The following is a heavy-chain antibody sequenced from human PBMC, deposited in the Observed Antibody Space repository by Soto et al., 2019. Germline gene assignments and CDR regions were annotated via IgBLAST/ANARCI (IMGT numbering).Heavy chain of an antibody. V-gene: IGHV2-5*02. CDR3: AHSHRASGGLFVY. D-gene: IGHD3-10*01. CDR1: GFSLNTSGVA. Sequence: QITLKESGPTLVKPTQTLTLTCTFSGFSLNTSGVAVGWIRQPPGKALEWLSVIYWDDDKRSSPSLRSRLTITKDTTKNQVVLKMTNMDPADTATYYCAHSHRASGGLFVYWGQGTLVTVPS. CDR2: IYWDDDK. J-gene: IGHJ4*02.